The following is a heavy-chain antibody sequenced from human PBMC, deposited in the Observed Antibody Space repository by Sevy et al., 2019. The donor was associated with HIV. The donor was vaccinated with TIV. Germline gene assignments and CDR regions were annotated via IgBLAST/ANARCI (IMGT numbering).Heavy chain of an antibody. D-gene: IGHD1-7*01. CDR3: ARLTPSPELELRSYYYYGMDV. CDR2: ISDSSSYI. J-gene: IGHJ6*02. V-gene: IGHV3-21*01. CDR1: GFTFSSYC. Sequence: GGSLRLSCAASGFTFSSYCLSWVRQAPGKGLEWVSSISDSSSYIYYADSVKGRFTISRDNARNSLYLQMSSLRAEDTAVYYCARLTPSPELELRSYYYYGMDVWGQGTTVTVSS.